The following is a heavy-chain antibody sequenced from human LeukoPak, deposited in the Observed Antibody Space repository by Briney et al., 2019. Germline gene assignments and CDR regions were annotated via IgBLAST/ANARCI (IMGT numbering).Heavy chain of an antibody. D-gene: IGHD6-6*01. Sequence: GGSLRLSCAASGFAFSSYAMQWVRQAPGKGLEWVAVISYDGSNKYYADSVKGRFTISRDNSKNTLYPQMNSLRAEDTAVYYCARGPYSSSFSSEYFQHWGQGTLVTVSS. CDR1: GFAFSSYA. V-gene: IGHV3-30-3*01. CDR3: ARGPYSSSFSSEYFQH. CDR2: ISYDGSNK. J-gene: IGHJ1*01.